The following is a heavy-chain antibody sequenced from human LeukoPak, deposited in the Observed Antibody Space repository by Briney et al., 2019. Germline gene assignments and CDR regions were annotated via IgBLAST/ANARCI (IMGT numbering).Heavy chain of an antibody. V-gene: IGHV4-34*01. CDR3: ARGQVAARRGGVGDYYYYYYMGV. CDR1: GGSFSGYY. J-gene: IGHJ6*03. Sequence: PSETLSLTCAVYGGSFSGYYWSWIRQPPGKGLEWIGEINHSGSTNYNPSLKSRVTISVDTSKNQFSLKLSSVTAADTAVYYCARGQVAARRGGVGDYYYYYYMGVWGKGTTVTVSS. CDR2: INHSGST. D-gene: IGHD6-6*01.